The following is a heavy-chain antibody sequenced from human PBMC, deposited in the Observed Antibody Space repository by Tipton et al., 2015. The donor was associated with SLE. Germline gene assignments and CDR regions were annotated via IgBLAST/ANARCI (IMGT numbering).Heavy chain of an antibody. Sequence: LRLSCTVSGRSISSSSYYWGWIRQPPGKGLEWIGSIYYSGSTYYNPSLKSRVTISVDTSKNQFSLKLSSVTAADTAVYYCARHPRTCSGGSCYAFDIWGQGTMVTVSS. J-gene: IGHJ3*02. CDR1: GRSISSSSYY. V-gene: IGHV4-39*07. CDR2: IYYSGST. D-gene: IGHD2-15*01. CDR3: ARHPRTCSGGSCYAFDI.